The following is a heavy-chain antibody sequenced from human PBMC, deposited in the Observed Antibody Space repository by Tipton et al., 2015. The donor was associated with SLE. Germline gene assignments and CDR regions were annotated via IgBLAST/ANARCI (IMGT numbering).Heavy chain of an antibody. CDR1: GGSISSYY. J-gene: IGHJ4*02. V-gene: IGHV4-59*08. CDR2: IYYSGST. Sequence: LRLSCTVSGGSISSYYWSWIRQPPGKGLEWIGYIYYSGSTNYNPSLKSRVTISVDTSKNQFSLKLSSVTAADTAVYYCARHPYYYDSSGYYRDYWGQGTLVTVSS. CDR3: ARHPYYYDSSGYYRDY. D-gene: IGHD3-22*01.